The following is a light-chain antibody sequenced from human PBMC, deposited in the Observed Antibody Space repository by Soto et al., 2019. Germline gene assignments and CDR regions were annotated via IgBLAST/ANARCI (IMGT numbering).Light chain of an antibody. CDR1: ETVSGN. CDR3: QQYNSWPPIT. J-gene: IGKJ5*01. V-gene: IGKV3-15*01. CDR2: DAS. Sequence: MTQSPSSLSASVGDRATLSCRASETVSGNLAWYRQKPCQSPRLLSYDASTRATGIPDRFSGGGSGTEFTLTISSMKSEDFVVYYCQQYNSWPPITFGQGTRLEIK.